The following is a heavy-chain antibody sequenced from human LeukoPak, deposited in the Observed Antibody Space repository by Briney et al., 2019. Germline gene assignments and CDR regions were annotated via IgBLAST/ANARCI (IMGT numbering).Heavy chain of an antibody. V-gene: IGHV3-30*04. CDR3: PRKPIATTGTGWFDP. CDR1: GFSFNSYA. D-gene: IGHD6-13*01. CDR2: ISDDGSIK. J-gene: IGHJ5*01. Sequence: GRSLRLSCAASGFSFNSYAIHWVRQAPGKGPERVAVISDDGSIKYYADSVKGRFTISRDNSKNTLYLLMNSLRTEDTAFYYCPRKPIATTGTGWFDPGRQGSL.